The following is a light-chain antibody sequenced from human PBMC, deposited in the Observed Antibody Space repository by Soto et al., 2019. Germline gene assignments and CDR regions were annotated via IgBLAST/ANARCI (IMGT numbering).Light chain of an antibody. CDR3: QQYNNWPRT. V-gene: IGKV3-15*01. J-gene: IGKJ1*01. CDR1: QSISTF. Sequence: ELVITQSPATLSVAPGERATLSCRASQSISTFLAWYQQKPGQAPRLLIYGASTRATGIPARFSGSGSGTEFTLTISSLQSEDFAVYYCQQYNNWPRTFGQGTKVDIK. CDR2: GAS.